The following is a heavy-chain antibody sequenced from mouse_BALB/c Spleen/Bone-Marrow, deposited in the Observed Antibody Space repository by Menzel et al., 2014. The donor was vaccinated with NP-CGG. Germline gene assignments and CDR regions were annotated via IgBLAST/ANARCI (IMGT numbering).Heavy chain of an antibody. J-gene: IGHJ4*01. CDR1: GYTFSSYW. CDR3: ATGGSPMDY. D-gene: IGHD1-1*02. CDR2: ILPGSGST. Sequence: QVQLQQSGAELMKPGASVKISCEATGYTFSSYWIEWVKQRPGHGLEWIGEILPGSGSTNYNEKFKGKATFTADTSSNTAYMQLSSLTSEDSAVYYCATGGSPMDYWGQGTSVTVSS. V-gene: IGHV1-9*01.